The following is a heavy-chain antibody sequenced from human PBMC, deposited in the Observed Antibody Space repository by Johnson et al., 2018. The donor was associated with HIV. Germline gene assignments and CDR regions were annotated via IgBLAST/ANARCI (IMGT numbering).Heavy chain of an antibody. CDR1: GFTYSSYA. V-gene: IGHV3-33*03. CDR2: IRYDGNNK. J-gene: IGHJ3*01. Sequence: QVQLMESGGGVVQPGRSLILSCVVSGFTYSSYAMHWVRQAPGKGLEWMAFIRYDGNNKYYADSVKGRFTISRDNAKNSLYLQMNSLRAEDTAVYYCATHLSDYDDTLTDDAFDVWGQGTVVTVSS. D-gene: IGHD4-17*01. CDR3: ATHLSDYDDTLTDDAFDV.